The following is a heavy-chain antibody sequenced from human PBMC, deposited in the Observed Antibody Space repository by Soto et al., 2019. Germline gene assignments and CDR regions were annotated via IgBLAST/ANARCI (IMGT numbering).Heavy chain of an antibody. Sequence: GSLRLSCAASGFTFSTYAMSWVRQAPGKGLEWVSAIGGSGDSSYYEDSVKGRFTISRDNSKNMLYLQMNTLRAGDTAVYYCAKDQAAAGSYYFDSWGQGTLVTVSS. CDR3: AKDQAAAGSYYFDS. V-gene: IGHV3-23*01. CDR1: GFTFSTYA. CDR2: IGGSGDSS. D-gene: IGHD6-13*01. J-gene: IGHJ4*02.